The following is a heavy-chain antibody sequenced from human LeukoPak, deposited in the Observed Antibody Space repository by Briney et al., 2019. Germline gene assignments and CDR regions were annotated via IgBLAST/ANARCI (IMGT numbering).Heavy chain of an antibody. CDR3: ARDQALAGEGIDY. V-gene: IGHV1-18*01. J-gene: IGHJ4*02. D-gene: IGHD6-19*01. CDR1: GYTFTSYG. CDR2: TSGYNGNT. Sequence: GGSVKVSCKASGYTFTSYGISWVRQAPGQGLEWMGWTSGYNGNTNYAQRLQGRVTMTTDTSTSTAYMELRSLRSDDTAVYYCARDQALAGEGIDYWGQGTLVTVSS.